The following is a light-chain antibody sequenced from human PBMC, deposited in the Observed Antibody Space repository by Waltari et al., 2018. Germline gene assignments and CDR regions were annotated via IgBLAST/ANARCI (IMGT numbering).Light chain of an antibody. J-gene: IGKJ1*01. CDR1: QDISSY. V-gene: IGKV1-9*01. CDR3: QQLHSYPRT. CDR2: AAS. Sequence: DIQLTQSPSFLSASVGDRVTITCRASQDISSYLAWYQQKPGKAPKLLIYAASSLQRGVPPRFSGSGSGSEFSLTLSSLQPEDIATYYCQQLHSYPRTFGQGTRVEIK.